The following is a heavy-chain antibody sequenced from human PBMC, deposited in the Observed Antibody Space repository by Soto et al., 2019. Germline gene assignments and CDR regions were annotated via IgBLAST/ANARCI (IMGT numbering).Heavy chain of an antibody. CDR1: GGSISSTSYY. V-gene: IGHV4-39*01. D-gene: IGHD2-15*01. CDR3: ARSNEDTVAVGGWFDP. Sequence: SETLSLTCTVSGGSISSTSYYWGWIRQPPGKGLEWIGSIYYSGSTYYNASLKSRVTISVDTSKNQFSLKLTSVIAADTAVYFCARSNEDTVAVGGWFDPWGQGTLVTVS. CDR2: IYYSGST. J-gene: IGHJ5*02.